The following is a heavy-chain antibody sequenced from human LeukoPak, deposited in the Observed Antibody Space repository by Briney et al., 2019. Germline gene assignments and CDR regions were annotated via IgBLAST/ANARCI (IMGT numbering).Heavy chain of an antibody. Sequence: SETLSLTCTVSGGSISSYYWSWIRQPPGKGLEWIGYIYYSGSTNYNPSLKSRVTISVDTSKNQFSLKLSSVTAADTAVYYCARGIRGGPMTTAHMDVWGKGTTVTVSS. J-gene: IGHJ6*03. D-gene: IGHD4-17*01. V-gene: IGHV4-59*01. CDR2: IYYSGST. CDR3: ARGIRGGPMTTAHMDV. CDR1: GGSISSYY.